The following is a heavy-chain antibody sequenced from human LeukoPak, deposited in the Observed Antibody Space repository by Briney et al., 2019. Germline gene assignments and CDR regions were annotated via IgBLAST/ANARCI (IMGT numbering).Heavy chain of an antibody. CDR2: IKSKTDGGTT. J-gene: IGHJ4*02. CDR3: TTDWYYYDSSGYY. CDR1: GFTFSNAW. V-gene: IGHV3-15*01. D-gene: IGHD3-22*01. Sequence: GGSLRLPCAASGFTFSNAWMSWVRQAPGKGLEWVGRIKSKTDGGTTDYAAPVKGRFTISRDDSKNTLYLQMNSLKTEDTAVYYCTTDWYYYDSSGYYWGQGTLVTVSS.